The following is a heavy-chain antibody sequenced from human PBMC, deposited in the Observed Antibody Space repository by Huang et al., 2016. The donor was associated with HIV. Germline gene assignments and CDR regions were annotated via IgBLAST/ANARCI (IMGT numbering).Heavy chain of an antibody. D-gene: IGHD2-15*01. CDR3: ARERMMSWLGDHDAFDI. CDR1: GGSCSGYY. V-gene: IGHV4-34*01. CDR2: INHSGST. Sequence: QVQLQQWGAGLLKPSETLSLTCAVYGGSCSGYYWSWIRQSPGKGSEWSGEINHSGSTSHNPSLKSRLTISVDTSKNQFSLQLSCVTAAATAVYYCARERMMSWLGDHDAFDIWGQGTMVTVSS. J-gene: IGHJ3*02.